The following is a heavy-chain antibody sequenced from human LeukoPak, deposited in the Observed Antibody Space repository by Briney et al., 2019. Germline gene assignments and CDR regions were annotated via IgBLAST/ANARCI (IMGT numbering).Heavy chain of an antibody. CDR2: ISGSGGST. CDR3: AKDATYYDFWSGYYDPQAAYYFDY. CDR1: GFTFSSYA. J-gene: IGHJ4*02. Sequence: GGSLRLSCAASGFTFSSYAMSWVRQAPAKGLECVSAISGSGGSTYYADSVKGRFTISRDNSKNTLYLQMNSPRAEDTAVYYFAKDATYYDFWSGYYDPQAAYYFDYWGQGTLVTVSS. D-gene: IGHD3-3*01. V-gene: IGHV3-23*01.